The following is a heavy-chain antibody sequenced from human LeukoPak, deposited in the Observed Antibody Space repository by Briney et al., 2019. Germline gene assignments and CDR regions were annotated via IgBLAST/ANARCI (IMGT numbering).Heavy chain of an antibody. Sequence: EASVKVSCKASGYTFTSYGISWVRQAPGQGLEWMGWISAYNGNTNYAQKLQGRVTMTTDTSTSTAYMELRSLRSDDTAVYYCVRNAMGRYYYGSGSQQVPVDYWGQGTLVTVSS. V-gene: IGHV1-18*01. CDR2: ISAYNGNT. D-gene: IGHD3-10*01. J-gene: IGHJ4*02. CDR1: GYTFTSYG. CDR3: VRNAMGRYYYGSGSQQVPVDY.